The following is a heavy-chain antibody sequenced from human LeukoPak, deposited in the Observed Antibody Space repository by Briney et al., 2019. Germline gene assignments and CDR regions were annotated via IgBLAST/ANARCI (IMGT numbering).Heavy chain of an antibody. V-gene: IGHV1-18*01. CDR3: ARDRVAARPFDY. Sequence: VSVTVSCQACVYCLTRYCMSWLQQAPGQGREWMGWISAYNGNTNYAQKLQGRVTMTTDTSTSTVCTNLSSLRSDDTAVYCCARDRVAARPFDYWGQGTLVTVSS. J-gene: IGHJ4*02. CDR2: ISAYNGNT. CDR1: VYCLTRYC. D-gene: IGHD6-6*01.